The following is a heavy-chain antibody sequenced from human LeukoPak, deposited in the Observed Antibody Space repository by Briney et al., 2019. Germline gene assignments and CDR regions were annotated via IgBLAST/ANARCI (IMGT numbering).Heavy chain of an antibody. V-gene: IGHV3-30-3*01. J-gene: IGHJ4*02. CDR2: ISYDGSNK. CDR1: GGTFSSYA. CDR3: ARPYSSGWYGDFDY. D-gene: IGHD6-19*01. Sequence: SCKASGGTFSSYAMHWVRQAPGKGLEWVAVISYDGSNKYYADSVKGRFTISRDNSKNTLYLQMNSLRPEDTAVYYCARPYSSGWYGDFDYWGQGTLVTVSS.